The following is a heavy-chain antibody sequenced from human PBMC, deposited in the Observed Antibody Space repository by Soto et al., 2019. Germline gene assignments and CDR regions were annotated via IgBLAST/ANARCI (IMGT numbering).Heavy chain of an antibody. D-gene: IGHD2-2*01. V-gene: IGHV1-18*01. Sequence: ASVKVSCKTSGYTFSNYGITWVRQAPGQPLEWLGWISLYSDGTNYAQKFQGRVSMTTDTYTTTAYMELRSLRSDDTAVYYCARVVPGAEDWFGPWGQGNLVTVSS. CDR1: GYTFSNYG. J-gene: IGHJ5*02. CDR2: ISLYSDGT. CDR3: ARVVPGAEDWFGP.